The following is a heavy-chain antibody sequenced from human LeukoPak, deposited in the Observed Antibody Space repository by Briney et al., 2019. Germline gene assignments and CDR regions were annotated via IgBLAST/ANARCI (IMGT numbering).Heavy chain of an antibody. Sequence: PSETLSLTCTVSGGSISSSSYYWGWIRQPPGRGLEWIGSIYYSGSTYYNPSLKSRVTISVDTSENQFSLKLSSVTAADTAVYYCARQTMARGVIIYWGQGTLVTVSS. V-gene: IGHV4-39*01. CDR1: GGSISSSSYY. CDR3: ARQTMARGVIIY. D-gene: IGHD3-10*01. CDR2: IYYSGST. J-gene: IGHJ4*02.